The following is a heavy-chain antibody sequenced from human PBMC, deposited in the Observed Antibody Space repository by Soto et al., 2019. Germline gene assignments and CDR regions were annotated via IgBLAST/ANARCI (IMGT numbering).Heavy chain of an antibody. Sequence: SETLSLTCTVSGGSISSYYWSWIRQPPGKGLEWIGYIYYSGSTNYNPSLKSRVTISVDTSKNQFSLKLSSVTAADTAVYYCARHGYGTTSDFDYWGQGTLVTVSS. CDR3: ARHGYGTTSDFDY. CDR2: IYYSGST. CDR1: GGSISSYY. V-gene: IGHV4-59*08. J-gene: IGHJ4*02. D-gene: IGHD1-1*01.